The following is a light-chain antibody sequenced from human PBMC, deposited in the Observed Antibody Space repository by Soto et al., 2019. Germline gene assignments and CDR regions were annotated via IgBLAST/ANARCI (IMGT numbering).Light chain of an antibody. V-gene: IGKV3-11*01. CDR2: DAF. CDR1: QSVGST. CDR3: QQRSTWSYT. J-gene: IGKJ2*01. Sequence: EIVLTQSPGTLSLSPGERATLSCRASQSVGSTLAWYQQKPGQAPRLLIYDAFTRATGIPARFSGGWSGPDLPLPISSLEAGDSAVYYCQQRSTWSYTFGQGTRLEIK.